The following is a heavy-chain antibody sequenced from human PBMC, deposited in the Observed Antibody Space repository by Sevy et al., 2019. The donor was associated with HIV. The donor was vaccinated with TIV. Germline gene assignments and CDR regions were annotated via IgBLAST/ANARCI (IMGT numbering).Heavy chain of an antibody. J-gene: IGHJ4*02. V-gene: IGHV3-23*01. Sequence: GSLRLSCGASGFTFSSYGMSWVRQAPGKGLEWVSFISGSGGDTYYADSVKGRFTISRDNSKNTLYMQMISLRAEDTAVYFCARTPYSSGWSHIDHWGQGTLVTVSS. CDR1: GFTFSSYG. CDR2: ISGSGGDT. D-gene: IGHD6-19*01. CDR3: ARTPYSSGWSHIDH.